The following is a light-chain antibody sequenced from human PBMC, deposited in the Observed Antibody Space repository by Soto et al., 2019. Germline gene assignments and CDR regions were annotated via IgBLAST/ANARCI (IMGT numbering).Light chain of an antibody. Sequence: AIQISQSPSTLSASVGGTVTITCRASQSISGWMAWYQQKPGKAPKLLIYAASRLQSGVPPRFSGSGSGTDFTLTISSLQPEDFATYYCLQDYIYPRTFGQGTKVDIK. CDR3: LQDYIYPRT. CDR1: QSISGW. CDR2: AAS. J-gene: IGKJ1*01. V-gene: IGKV1-6*01.